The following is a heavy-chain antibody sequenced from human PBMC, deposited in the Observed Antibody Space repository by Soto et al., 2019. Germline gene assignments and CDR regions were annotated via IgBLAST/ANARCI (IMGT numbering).Heavy chain of an antibody. D-gene: IGHD3-16*01. Sequence: QVQVVQSGAEVKRPGSSVNVSCKASGGYFNNRQTLNSYPISWVRQAPGQGLEWMGGIITLFGTTNYGQSIQGRVTITADKSTSTNDLELNNVTSDDTAVYYCANPWGGEIYYYYYAMDVCGQGTTVNVSS. J-gene: IGHJ6*02. CDR2: IITLFGTT. CDR3: ANPWGGEIYYYYYAMDV. CDR1: GGYFNNRQTLNSYP. V-gene: IGHV1-69*06.